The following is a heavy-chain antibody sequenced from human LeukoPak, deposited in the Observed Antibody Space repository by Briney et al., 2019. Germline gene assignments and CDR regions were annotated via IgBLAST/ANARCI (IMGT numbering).Heavy chain of an antibody. CDR2: MDPNSGDT. J-gene: IGHJ5*01. CDR3: ARSSWLNNWFDS. V-gene: IGHV1-8*03. CDR1: GGTFSSYA. D-gene: IGHD6-13*01. Sequence: ASVKVSCKASGGTFSSYAISWVRQATGQGLEWMGWMDPNSGDTGYAQKFQGRVTITRNTSISTAYMELSSLRSEDTAVYYCARSSWLNNWFDSWGQGTLVTVSS.